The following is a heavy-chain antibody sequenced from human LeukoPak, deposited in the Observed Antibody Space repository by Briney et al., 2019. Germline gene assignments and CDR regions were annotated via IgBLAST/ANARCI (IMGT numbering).Heavy chain of an antibody. Sequence: PGGSLRLSCAASGFTFSSYSMNWVRQAPGEGLEWVSSISSSSTYIYYADSVKGRFTISRDNAKNSLYLQMNSLRAEDTAVYYCARLPLSSMVRGVITGDYWGQGTLVTVSS. CDR1: GFTFSSYS. D-gene: IGHD3-10*01. CDR3: ARLPLSSMVRGVITGDY. CDR2: ISSSSTYI. V-gene: IGHV3-21*01. J-gene: IGHJ4*02.